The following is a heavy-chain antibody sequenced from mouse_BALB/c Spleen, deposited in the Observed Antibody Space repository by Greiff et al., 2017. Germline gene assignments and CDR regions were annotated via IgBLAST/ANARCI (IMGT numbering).Heavy chain of an antibody. Sequence: EVQLQQSGPELVKPGASVKISCKASGYSFTGYYMHWVKQSHVKSLEWIGRINPYNGATSYNQNFKDKASLTVDKSSSTAYMELHSLTSEDSAVYYCARRITTVVDAMDYWGQGTSVTVSS. J-gene: IGHJ4*01. V-gene: IGHV1-31*01. D-gene: IGHD1-1*01. CDR2: INPYNGAT. CDR1: GYSFTGYY. CDR3: ARRITTVVDAMDY.